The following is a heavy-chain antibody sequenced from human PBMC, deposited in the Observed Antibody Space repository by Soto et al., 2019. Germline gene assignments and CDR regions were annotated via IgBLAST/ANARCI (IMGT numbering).Heavy chain of an antibody. J-gene: IGHJ4*02. D-gene: IGHD6-19*01. V-gene: IGHV1-24*01. CDR1: GYTLTELS. CDR2: FDPEDGET. CDR3: ATGGDSPYSSTTPPGL. Sequence: ASVKVSCKVSGYTLTELSMHWVRQAPGKGLEWKGGFDPEDGETIYAQKFQGRVTMTEDTSTDTAYMELSSLRSEDTAVYYCATGGDSPYSSTTPPGLWGQGTLVTVSS.